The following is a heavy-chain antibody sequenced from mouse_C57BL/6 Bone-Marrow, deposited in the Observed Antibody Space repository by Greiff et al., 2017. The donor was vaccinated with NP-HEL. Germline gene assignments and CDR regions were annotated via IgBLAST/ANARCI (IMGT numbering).Heavy chain of an antibody. CDR3: ARDYYGSYWYFDV. CDR1: GYAFSSYW. J-gene: IGHJ1*03. CDR2: IYPGDGDT. D-gene: IGHD1-1*01. V-gene: IGHV1-80*01. Sequence: QVQLQQSGAELVKPGASVKISCKASGYAFSSYWMNWVKQRPGKGLEWIGQIYPGDGDTNYNGKFKGKATLTADKSSRTAYMQLSSLTSEDSAVYFCARDYYGSYWYFDVWGTGTTVTVSS.